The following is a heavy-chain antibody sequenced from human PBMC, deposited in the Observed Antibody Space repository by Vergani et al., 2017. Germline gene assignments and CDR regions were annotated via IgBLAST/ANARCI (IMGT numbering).Heavy chain of an antibody. V-gene: IGHV1-69*14. Sequence: QVQLVQSGAEVKQPGSSVKVSCKASGGTFSSYAISWVRQAPGQGLEWMGRIIPIFGTANYAQRFQGRVTITADKSTSTAYLELSSLRSDDTAVYYCASVTTGTGGGFDPWGQGTLVTVSS. CDR2: IIPIFGTA. CDR3: ASVTTGTGGGFDP. D-gene: IGHD4-11*01. J-gene: IGHJ5*02. CDR1: GGTFSSYA.